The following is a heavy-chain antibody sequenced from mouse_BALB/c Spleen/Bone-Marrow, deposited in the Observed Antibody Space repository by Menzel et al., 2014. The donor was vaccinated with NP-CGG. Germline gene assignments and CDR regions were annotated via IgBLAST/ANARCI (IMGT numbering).Heavy chain of an antibody. CDR1: GYSFTDYI. J-gene: IGHJ2*01. CDR3: ARSPNYGYYFDY. CDR2: INPYYGST. Sequence: VQLQQSGPELVKPGASVKISCKASGYSFTDYIMLWVKQSHGKSLEWIGNINPYYGSTSYNLKFKGKATLTVDKSSSTAYMQLNSLTSEDSAVYYCARSPNYGYYFDYWGQGTTLTVSS. D-gene: IGHD2-2*01. V-gene: IGHV1-39*01.